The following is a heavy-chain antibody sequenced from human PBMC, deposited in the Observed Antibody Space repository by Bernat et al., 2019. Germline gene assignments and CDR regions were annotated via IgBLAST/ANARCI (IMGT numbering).Heavy chain of an antibody. CDR2: IDPSDSNT. J-gene: IGHJ6*03. CDR3: ARVEWLHGKFDYMDV. D-gene: IGHD3-3*01. CDR1: GFDFTNYW. V-gene: IGHV5-10-1*03. Sequence: EVQLVQSGAEVKRPGESLRISCKASGFDFTNYWINWVRQMPGKGLEWLGRIDPSDSNTSYSPSFEGHVTISADKSVNTAFLQWISLKASDTATYYCARVEWLHGKFDYMDVWGKGTTVTVSS.